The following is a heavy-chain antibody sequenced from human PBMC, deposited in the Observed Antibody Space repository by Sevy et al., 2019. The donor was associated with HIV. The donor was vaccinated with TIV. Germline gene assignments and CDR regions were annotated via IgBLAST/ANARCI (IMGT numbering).Heavy chain of an antibody. J-gene: IGHJ6*02. Sequence: SETLSLTCTVSGGSISSGGYYWSWIRQHPGKGLEWIGYIYYSGSTYYNPSLKSRVTISVDTSKNQFSLKLSSVTAADTAGYYCARDNYSGKVTHYYYYGMDVWGQGTTVTVSS. V-gene: IGHV4-31*03. CDR2: IYYSGST. CDR3: ARDNYSGKVTHYYYYGMDV. D-gene: IGHD2-21*02. CDR1: GGSISSGGYY.